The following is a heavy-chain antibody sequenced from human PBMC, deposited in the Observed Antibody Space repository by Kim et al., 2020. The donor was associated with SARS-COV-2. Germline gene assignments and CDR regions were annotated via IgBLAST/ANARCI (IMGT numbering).Heavy chain of an antibody. CDR1: GGSISSSSYY. CDR3: ASSSAAAVFQHYFDY. D-gene: IGHD6-13*01. J-gene: IGHJ4*02. Sequence: SETLSLTCTVSGGSISSSSYYWGWIRQPPGKGLEWIGSIYYSGSTYYNPSLKSRVTISVDTSKNQFSLKLSSVTAADTAVYYCASSSAAAVFQHYFDYWGQGTLVTVSS. V-gene: IGHV4-39*01. CDR2: IYYSGST.